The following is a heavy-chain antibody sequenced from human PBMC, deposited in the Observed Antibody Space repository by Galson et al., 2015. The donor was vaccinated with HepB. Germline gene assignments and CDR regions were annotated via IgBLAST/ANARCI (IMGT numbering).Heavy chain of an antibody. CDR3: ARGVYDFWSGYYTVDWFDP. CDR1: GGSISSGSYY. J-gene: IGHJ5*02. CDR2: IYTNGST. V-gene: IGHV4-61*02. Sequence: TLSLTCTVSGGSISSGSYYWSWIRQAAGKGLEGIGRIYTNGSTNYNPSLKSRATISVDTSKNQFSLKMSSVTAADAAVYYCARGVYDFWSGYYTVDWFDPWGQGTLVTVSA. D-gene: IGHD3-3*01.